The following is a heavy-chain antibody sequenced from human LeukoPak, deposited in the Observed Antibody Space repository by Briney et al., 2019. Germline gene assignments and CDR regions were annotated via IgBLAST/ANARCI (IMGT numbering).Heavy chain of an antibody. J-gene: IGHJ4*02. CDR3: ARDYSISPAAARD. CDR1: GFTFSSYW. D-gene: IGHD6-13*01. CDR2: INSDGSST. V-gene: IGHV3-74*01. Sequence: GGSLRLSCAASGFTFSSYWMHWVRQVPGKGLVWVSRINSDGSSTSYADSVKGRFTISRDNSKNTLYLQMNSLRAEDTAVYYCARDYSISPAAARDWGQGTLVTVSS.